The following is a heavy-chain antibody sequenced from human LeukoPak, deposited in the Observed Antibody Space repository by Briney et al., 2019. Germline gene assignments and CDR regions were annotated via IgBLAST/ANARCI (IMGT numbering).Heavy chain of an antibody. CDR1: GYTLTSFS. V-gene: IGHV1-18*01. CDR3: VRGDCSGVSCYLPEYFRH. J-gene: IGHJ1*01. D-gene: IGHD2-15*01. Sequence: ASVKVSCKASGYTLTSFSISWVRQAPGHGLEWMGWISACNGYKDYAQKLQGRVTMTTDTSTNTAYMELRGLRSDDTAVYYCVRGDCSGVSCYLPEYFRHWGQGTLVTVSS. CDR2: ISACNGYK.